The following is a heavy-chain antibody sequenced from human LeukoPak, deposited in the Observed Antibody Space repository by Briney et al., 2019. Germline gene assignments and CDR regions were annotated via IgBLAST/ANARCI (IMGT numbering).Heavy chain of an antibody. CDR1: GGSFSGYY. CDR2: INHRGST. J-gene: IGHJ4*02. CDR3: ARGRKLGYYGSGSYQGPFDY. V-gene: IGHV4-34*01. Sequence: SETLSLTCAVYGGSFSGYYWSWIRQPPGKGLEWIGEINHRGSTNYNPSLKSRVTISVDTSKNQFSLKLSSVTAADTAVYYCARGRKLGYYGSGSYQGPFDYWGQGTLVTVSS. D-gene: IGHD3-10*01.